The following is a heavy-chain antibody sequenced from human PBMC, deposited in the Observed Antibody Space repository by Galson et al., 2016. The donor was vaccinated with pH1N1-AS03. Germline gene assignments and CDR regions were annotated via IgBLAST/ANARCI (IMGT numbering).Heavy chain of an antibody. CDR3: ARRISVTGREFEC. Sequence: QSGAEVKKPGESLKISCKGSGYSFINYWIVWVRQMPGKGLEWMGIINPGNSDTRYSPSIQGQVTISADKSISTAYLQWSSLKASDTAIYYCARRISVTGREFECWGQGTLVAVSS. V-gene: IGHV5-51*01. J-gene: IGHJ4*02. D-gene: IGHD6-13*01. CDR2: INPGNSDT. CDR1: GYSFINYW.